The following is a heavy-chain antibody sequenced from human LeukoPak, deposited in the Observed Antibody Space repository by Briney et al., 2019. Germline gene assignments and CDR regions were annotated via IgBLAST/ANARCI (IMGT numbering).Heavy chain of an antibody. V-gene: IGHV1-2*02. J-gene: IGHJ4*02. D-gene: IGHD2-2*01. CDR3: ARVSCSSTSCFFDY. Sequence: GASVKVSCKASGYTFTGYYMHWVRQAPGQGLEWMGWINPNSGGTNYAQKFQGRVTMTRDTSISTAYMELSRLRSDDTAVYYCARVSCSSTSCFFDYRGQGTLVTVSS. CDR2: INPNSGGT. CDR1: GYTFTGYY.